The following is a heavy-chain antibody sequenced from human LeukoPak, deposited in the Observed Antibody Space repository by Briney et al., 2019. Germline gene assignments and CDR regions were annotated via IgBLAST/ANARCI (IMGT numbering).Heavy chain of an antibody. V-gene: IGHV3-49*04. Sequence: GGSLRLSCIGSGLNFGDYAMSWVRQAPGKGLEWAGFIRSNTYGGTAEYAASVTGRFTISRDDSKSIAYLQMNSLKTEDTAVYYCTRGPSFYDTSGYYPALYFRDWGLGTLVTVSS. CDR1: GLNFGDYA. D-gene: IGHD3-22*01. J-gene: IGHJ1*01. CDR2: IRSNTYGGTA. CDR3: TRGPSFYDTSGYYPALYFRD.